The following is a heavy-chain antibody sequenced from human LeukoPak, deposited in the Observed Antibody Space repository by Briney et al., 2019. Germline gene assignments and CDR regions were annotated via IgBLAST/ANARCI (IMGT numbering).Heavy chain of an antibody. V-gene: IGHV1-46*01. J-gene: IGHJ6*03. CDR2: INPSGGST. CDR3: ARAGRNCSSTSCSKGSYYYYYYMDV. CDR1: GYTFTSYY. D-gene: IGHD2-2*01. Sequence: GASVKVSCKASGYTFTSYYMHWVRQAPGQGLEWMGIINPSGGSTSYAQKFQGRVTMTRDMSTSTVYMELSNLSSEDTAVYYCARAGRNCSSTSCSKGSYYYYYYMDVWGKGTTVTVS.